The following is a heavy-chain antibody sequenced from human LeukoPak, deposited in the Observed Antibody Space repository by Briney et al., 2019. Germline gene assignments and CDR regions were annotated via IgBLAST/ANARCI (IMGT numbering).Heavy chain of an antibody. J-gene: IGHJ2*01. D-gene: IGHD5-12*01. Sequence: GGSLRLSCAASGFTVNNNYMSWVRQAPGKGLEWVSVIYIGGDTYYADSVKGRFTISRHNSKGTLYLQMNSLRAEDTAVYYCARIYSRYLYFDLWGRGTLVTVSS. V-gene: IGHV3-53*04. CDR2: IYIGGDT. CDR3: ARIYSRYLYFDL. CDR1: GFTVNNNY.